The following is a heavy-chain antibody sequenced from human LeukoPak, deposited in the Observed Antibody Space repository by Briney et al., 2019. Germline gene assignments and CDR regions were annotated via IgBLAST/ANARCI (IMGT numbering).Heavy chain of an antibody. Sequence: SETLSLTCAVYGGSFSGYYWSWIRQPPGKGLEWIGEINHSGGTNYNPSLKSRVTMSVDTSKNQFSLKLSSVTAADTAVYYCARDGTTKAFDIWGQGTMVTVSS. D-gene: IGHD1-7*01. V-gene: IGHV4-34*01. CDR3: ARDGTTKAFDI. J-gene: IGHJ3*02. CDR1: GGSFSGYY. CDR2: INHSGGT.